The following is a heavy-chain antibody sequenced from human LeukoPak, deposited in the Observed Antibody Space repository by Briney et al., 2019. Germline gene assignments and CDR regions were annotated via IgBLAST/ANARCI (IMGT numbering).Heavy chain of an antibody. D-gene: IGHD2-2*01. V-gene: IGHV3-30-3*01. CDR1: GFTFISYA. Sequence: GGCLRLSCAASGFTFISYAMHWVRQAPGKGLEWVAVISYDGSNKYYADSVKGRFTISRDNSKNTLYLQMNSLRAEDTAVYYCARLSRLGYCSSTSCQLGGTSDYWGQGTLVTVSS. J-gene: IGHJ4*02. CDR2: ISYDGSNK. CDR3: ARLSRLGYCSSTSCQLGGTSDY.